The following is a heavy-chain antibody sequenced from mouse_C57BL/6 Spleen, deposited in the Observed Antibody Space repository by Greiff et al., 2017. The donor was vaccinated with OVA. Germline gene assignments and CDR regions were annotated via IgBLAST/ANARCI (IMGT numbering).Heavy chain of an antibody. CDR3: ARNWWYFDV. D-gene: IGHD4-1*01. V-gene: IGHV1-22*01. Sequence: EVMLVESGPELVKPGASVKMSCKASGYTFTDYNMHWVKQSHGKSLEWIGYINPNNGGTSYNQKFKGKATLTVNKSSSTAYMELRSLTSEDSAVYYCARNWWYFDVWGTGTTVTVSS. CDR2: INPNNGGT. CDR1: GYTFTDYN. J-gene: IGHJ1*03.